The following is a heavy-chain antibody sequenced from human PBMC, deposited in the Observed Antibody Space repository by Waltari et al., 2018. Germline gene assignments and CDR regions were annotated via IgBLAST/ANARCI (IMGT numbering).Heavy chain of an antibody. CDR1: GLSFSSHA. J-gene: IGHJ6*02. CDR3: ATARKPHAFWSGYYPSDYYFYYDMGV. CDR2: ISGTAGRP. V-gene: IGHV3-23*01. D-gene: IGHD3-3*01. Sequence: EVQVLESGGGLVQPGGSPRLSCAASGLSFSSHALTWVRQAPGKGLDGVSGISGTAGRPDYADSVKGRFTIARDNSKNTLYLHMNSLRAEDTAVYFCATARKPHAFWSGYYPSDYYFYYDMGVWGQGTTVTVSS.